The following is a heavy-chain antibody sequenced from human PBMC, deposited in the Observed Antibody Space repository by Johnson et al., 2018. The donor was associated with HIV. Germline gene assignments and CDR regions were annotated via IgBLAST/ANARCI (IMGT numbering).Heavy chain of an antibody. CDR1: GFTFDDYG. CDR2: INSGGST. Sequence: VQLVESGGGLVQPGGSLRLSCAASGFTFDDYGMNWVRQAPGKGLEWVSGINSGGSTYYADSVKGRFTISRDNSKNTLYLQMNSLRAEDTAVYYCARENRVDAFDIWGQGTMVTVSS. V-gene: IGHV3-66*01. CDR3: ARENRVDAFDI. D-gene: IGHD2/OR15-2a*01. J-gene: IGHJ3*02.